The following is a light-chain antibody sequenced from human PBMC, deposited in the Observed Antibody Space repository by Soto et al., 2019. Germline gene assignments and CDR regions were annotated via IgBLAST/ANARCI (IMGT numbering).Light chain of an antibody. CDR3: QHCGSSPLFC. J-gene: IGKJ3*01. V-gene: IGKV3-20*01. CDR1: QSVINNH. CDR2: GAS. Sequence: EIVLTQSPGTLSLSPGERATLSCRASQSVINNHLAWYQQKPGQAPRLLIYGASSRATGIPDRFSGSGSGTDFTLTISRLEPEDFAVYYCQHCGSSPLFCFGPGTKVDIK.